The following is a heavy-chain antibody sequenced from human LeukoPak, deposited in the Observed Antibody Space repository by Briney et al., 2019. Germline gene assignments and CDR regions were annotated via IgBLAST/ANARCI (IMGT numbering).Heavy chain of an antibody. D-gene: IGHD3-22*01. V-gene: IGHV3-21*01. CDR3: ARKRCDYYDSSGYYCYFDY. CDR1: GFTFSSYS. J-gene: IGHJ4*02. CDR2: ISSSSSYI. Sequence: GGSLRLSCAASGFTFSSYSMNWVRQAPGKGLEWVSSISSSSSYIYYADSVKGRFTISRDNAKNSLYLQMNSLRAKDTAVYYCARKRCDYYDSSGYYCYFDYWGQGTLVTVSS.